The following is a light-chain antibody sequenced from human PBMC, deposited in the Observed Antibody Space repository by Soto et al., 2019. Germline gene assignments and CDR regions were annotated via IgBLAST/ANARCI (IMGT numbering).Light chain of an antibody. J-gene: IGKJ1*01. CDR1: QSISNY. V-gene: IGKV1-39*01. CDR3: QQSYSTPPT. CDR2: AAS. Sequence: DIQMTQSPSSLSASVGDRVTIPCRASQSISNYLNWYQQKPGKAPKLLMFAASSLQSGVPSRFSGGGSGTDFTLIISSLQPEDFATYYCQQSYSTPPTFGQGTKVEIK.